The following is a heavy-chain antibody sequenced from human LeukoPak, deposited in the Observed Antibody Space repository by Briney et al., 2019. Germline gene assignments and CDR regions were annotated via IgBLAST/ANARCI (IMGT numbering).Heavy chain of an antibody. J-gene: IGHJ4*02. CDR1: GYTFTSYD. CDR2: MNPNSGNT. CDR3: ARGLDREAFPRPPNLPNDY. Sequence: GASVKVSCKASGYTFTSYDINWVRQAPGQGLEWMGWMNPNSGNTGYAQKFQGRVTMTRNTSISTAYMELSSLRSEDTAVYYCARGLDREAFPRPPNLPNDYWGQGTLVTVSS. V-gene: IGHV1-8*01. D-gene: IGHD1-14*01.